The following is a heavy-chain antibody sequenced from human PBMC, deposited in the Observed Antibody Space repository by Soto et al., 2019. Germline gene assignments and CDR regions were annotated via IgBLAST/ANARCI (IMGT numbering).Heavy chain of an antibody. D-gene: IGHD3-22*01. Sequence: QVQLVQSGAEVKKPGSSVKVSCKASGGTFSSYTISWVRQAPGQGLEWMGRIIPILGIANYAQKFQGRVTLTADKSTSTAYMELSSLRSEDTAVYYCARDPRGDYYDSSGYLDYWGQGTRVTVSS. J-gene: IGHJ4*02. CDR2: IIPILGIA. V-gene: IGHV1-69*08. CDR3: ARDPRGDYYDSSGYLDY. CDR1: GGTFSSYT.